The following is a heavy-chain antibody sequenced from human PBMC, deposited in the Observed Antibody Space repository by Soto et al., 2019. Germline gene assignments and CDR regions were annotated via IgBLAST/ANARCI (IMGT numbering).Heavy chain of an antibody. J-gene: IGHJ1*01. CDR3: ARDNTGWGLHLFQH. V-gene: IGHV3-30-3*01. Sequence: QVQLVESGGGVVQPGRSLRLSCAASGFTFSSYAMHWVRQAPGKGLAWVAVISYDGSNKYYADSVKGRFTISRDNSKNTLYLQMNSLRAEDTAVYYCARDNTGWGLHLFQHWGQGTLVTVSS. D-gene: IGHD3-16*01. CDR1: GFTFSSYA. CDR2: ISYDGSNK.